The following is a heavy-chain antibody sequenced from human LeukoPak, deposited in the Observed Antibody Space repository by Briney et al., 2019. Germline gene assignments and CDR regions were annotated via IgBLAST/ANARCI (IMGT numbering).Heavy chain of an antibody. CDR2: ISGGGTST. V-gene: IGHV3-23*01. CDR3: AKSRSDWTHFDY. J-gene: IGHJ4*02. CDR1: GFTFTTYA. D-gene: IGHD1-1*01. Sequence: PGGSLRLSCAASGFTFTTYAMSWVRQAPGKGLEWVSTISGGGTSTYYADSVWGRFTISRDNSKNTLSLQMSSLRADDTAVYHCAKSRSDWTHFDYWGQGALVTVSS.